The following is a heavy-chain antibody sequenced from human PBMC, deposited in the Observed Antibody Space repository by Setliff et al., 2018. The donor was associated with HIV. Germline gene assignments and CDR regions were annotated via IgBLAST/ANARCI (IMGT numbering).Heavy chain of an antibody. CDR3: ATYGGGYFQH. D-gene: IGHD3-16*01. CDR1: GFTVASNY. V-gene: IGHV3-66*02. J-gene: IGHJ1*01. CDR2: IYSVGST. Sequence: GESLKISCAASGFTVASNYMSWVRQAPGKGLEWVSIIYSVGSTLYADSVKGRFTISRDNSKNTVYLQMNSLRAEDTAVYYCATYGGGYFQHWGQGALVTVSS.